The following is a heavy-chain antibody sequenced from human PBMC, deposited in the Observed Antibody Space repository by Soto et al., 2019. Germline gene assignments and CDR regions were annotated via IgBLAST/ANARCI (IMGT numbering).Heavy chain of an antibody. V-gene: IGHV3-33*01. CDR2: IWYDGSNK. CDR1: GFTFSSYG. Sequence: QVQLVESGGGVVQPGRSLRLSCAASGFTFSSYGMHWVRQAPGKGLEWVAVIWYDGSNKYYADSVKGRFTISRDNSKNSRALQMNTRRAEDTAVYYCARDRPGEQDTTWYFDLWGPGTTVTVSS. CDR3: ARDRPGEQDTTWYFDL. D-gene: IGHD3-16*01. J-gene: IGHJ2*01.